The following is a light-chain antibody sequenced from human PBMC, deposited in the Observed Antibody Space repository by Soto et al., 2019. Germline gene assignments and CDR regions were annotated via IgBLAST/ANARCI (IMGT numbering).Light chain of an antibody. CDR2: AAS. CDR3: QKYNSAPLT. J-gene: IGKJ4*01. V-gene: IGKV1-27*01. Sequence: DIQMTQSPSSLSASVGDRVTITCRASQGISSNLAWYQQKPGKVPKVLIYAASTLQSGVPSRFSGSGSGTDFTLTISSLQPEDAATYYCQKYNSAPLTFGGGTKVEIK. CDR1: QGISSN.